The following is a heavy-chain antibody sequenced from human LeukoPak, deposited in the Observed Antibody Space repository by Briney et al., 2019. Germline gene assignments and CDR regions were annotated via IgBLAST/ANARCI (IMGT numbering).Heavy chain of an antibody. Sequence: AASVKVSCKASGGTFSSYAISWVRQAPGQGLEWMGGIIPIFGTANYAQKFQGRVTITADKSTSTAYMELSSLRSEDTAVYYCARWVTMSQYYFDYWGQGALVTVSS. V-gene: IGHV1-69*06. D-gene: IGHD3-22*01. CDR3: ARWVTMSQYYFDY. J-gene: IGHJ4*02. CDR2: IIPIFGTA. CDR1: GGTFSSYA.